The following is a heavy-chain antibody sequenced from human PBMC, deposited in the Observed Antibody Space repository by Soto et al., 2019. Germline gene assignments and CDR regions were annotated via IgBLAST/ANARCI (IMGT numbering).Heavy chain of an antibody. Sequence: SETLSLTCAVYGGSFSGYYWSWIRQPPGKGLEWIGEINHSGSTNYNPSLKSRVTISVDTSKNQFSLKLSSVTAADTAVYYCARGEARIVVVPAGARMWWFDPWGQGTLVTVS. CDR2: INHSGST. V-gene: IGHV4-34*01. CDR1: GGSFSGYY. J-gene: IGHJ5*02. CDR3: ARGEARIVVVPAGARMWWFDP. D-gene: IGHD2-2*01.